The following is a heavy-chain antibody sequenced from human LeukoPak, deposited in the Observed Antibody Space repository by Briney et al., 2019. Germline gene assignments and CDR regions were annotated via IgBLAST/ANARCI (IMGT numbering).Heavy chain of an antibody. CDR1: GGSISSSSYY. CDR2: IYYSGST. V-gene: IGHV4-39*07. J-gene: IGHJ4*02. Sequence: SETLSLTCTVSGGSISSSSYYWGWIRQPPGKGLEWIGSIYYSGSTYYNPSLKSRVTISVDTSKNQFSLKLSSVTAADTAVYYCARDGVRTDYWGQGTLVTVSS. D-gene: IGHD1/OR15-1a*01. CDR3: ARDGVRTDY.